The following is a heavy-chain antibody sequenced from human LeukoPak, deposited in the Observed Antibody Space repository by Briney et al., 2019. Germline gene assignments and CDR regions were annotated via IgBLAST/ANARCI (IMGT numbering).Heavy chain of an antibody. J-gene: IGHJ1*01. V-gene: IGHV1-2*02. CDR3: ARGGLRSGLSS. Sequence: ASVKVSCKASGYTFTEYYVGWVRQAPGQGLEWMGWINPNSGTTNYGQKFQGRVTMTRDTSISAAYMELSELTSDDTAVYYCARGGLRSGLSSWGQGTQVTVSS. CDR1: GYTFTEYY. D-gene: IGHD3-3*01. CDR2: INPNSGTT.